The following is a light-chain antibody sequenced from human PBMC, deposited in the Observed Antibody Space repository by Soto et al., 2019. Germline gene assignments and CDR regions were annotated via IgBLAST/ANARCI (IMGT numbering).Light chain of an antibody. CDR3: HQYGSSPST. Sequence: EIMLTQSPGTLSLSPGERATLSCRASQSVSNSFLAWYQQKPGQGPRLLIYGASSRATGIPDRFSGSGSGTDFTITISGLEPEDFAVYYCHQYGSSPSTFGQGTRVEIK. V-gene: IGKV3-20*01. CDR2: GAS. J-gene: IGKJ1*01. CDR1: QSVSNSF.